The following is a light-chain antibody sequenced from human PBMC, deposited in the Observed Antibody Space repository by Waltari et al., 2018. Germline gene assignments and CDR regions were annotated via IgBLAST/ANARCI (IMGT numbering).Light chain of an antibody. J-gene: IGLJ3*02. V-gene: IGLV3-25*03. CDR3: QSADTSGSRWV. CDR2: KDS. CDR1: ALPKQY. Sequence: SYELTQPPSVSVYPGQTARITCSGDALPKQYAYWYQQKPGQAPILVIYKDSERPSGIPERFSGSSSGTIVTLTISGVQAEDEADYYCQSADTSGSRWVFGGGTKLTVL.